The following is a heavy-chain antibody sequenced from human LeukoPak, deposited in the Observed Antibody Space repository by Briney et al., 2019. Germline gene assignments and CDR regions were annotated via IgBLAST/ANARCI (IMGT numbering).Heavy chain of an antibody. D-gene: IGHD4-23*01. CDR3: ARLSDYGGNSVDY. J-gene: IGHJ4*02. Sequence: SETLSLTCTVSGGSFSRSGYYWGWIRQPPGKGLEWIGHVYYTGSTYHNPPFNSRVTISIDTSKNLLSLKVISVTAADTAVYFCARLSDYGGNSVDYWGQGTLVSVSS. CDR1: GGSFSRSGYY. CDR2: VYYTGST. V-gene: IGHV4-39*01.